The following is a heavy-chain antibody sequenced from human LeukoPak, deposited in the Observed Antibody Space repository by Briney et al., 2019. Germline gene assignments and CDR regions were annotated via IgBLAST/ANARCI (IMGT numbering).Heavy chain of an antibody. CDR3: ARHKSGSYYSFDY. V-gene: IGHV1-2*02. D-gene: IGHD1-26*01. J-gene: IGHJ4*02. Sequence: GASVKVSCKASGYTFTGYYMHWVRQAPGQGLEWMGWINPNSGGTNYAQKLQGRVTMTTDTSTSTAYMELRSLRSDDTAVYYCARHKSGSYYSFDYWGQGTLVTVSS. CDR2: INPNSGGT. CDR1: GYTFTGYY.